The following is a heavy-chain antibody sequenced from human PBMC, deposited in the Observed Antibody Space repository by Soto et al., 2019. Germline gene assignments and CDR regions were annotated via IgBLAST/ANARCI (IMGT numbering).Heavy chain of an antibody. CDR1: GYTFTNFG. V-gene: IGHV1-18*01. J-gene: IGHJ4*02. CDR3: AFRSEYYDILTGYYPDFDY. Sequence: ASVKVSCKTSGYTFTNFGLSWVRQAPGQGLEWMGWISAYNGNTNYAQKLQGRVTMTTDTSTSTAYMELRSLRSDDTAVYYCAFRSEYYDILTGYYPDFDYWGQGTLVTVSS. CDR2: ISAYNGNT. D-gene: IGHD3-9*01.